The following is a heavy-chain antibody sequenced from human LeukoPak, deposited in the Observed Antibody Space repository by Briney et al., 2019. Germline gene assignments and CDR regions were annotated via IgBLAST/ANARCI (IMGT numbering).Heavy chain of an antibody. J-gene: IGHJ3*01. CDR3: ARCFDRSGFYRDAFDV. CDR1: GFTFSTYG. D-gene: IGHD3-22*01. Sequence: PGGSLRLSCAASGFTFSTYGMSWVRQAPGKGLEWLSYISYSDTAKYYADSVKGRFTISRDNAENSLHLQMNSLRDEDTAVYYCARCFDRSGFYRDAFDVWGQGTMATVSS. CDR2: ISYSDTAK. V-gene: IGHV3-48*02.